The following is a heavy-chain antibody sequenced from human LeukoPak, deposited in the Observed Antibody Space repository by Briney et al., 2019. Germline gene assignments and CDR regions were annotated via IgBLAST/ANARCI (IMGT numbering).Heavy chain of an antibody. CDR1: GFTFSGYS. Sequence: PGGSLRLSCAASGFTFSGYSMNWVRQAPGKGLEWVSSISSSRSYIYYADSVQGRFTISRDNAKNSLYLRVNSLRAEDTAVYYCARDRGDVVTAMFDYWGQGTLVTVSS. D-gene: IGHD2-21*02. CDR2: ISSSRSYI. CDR3: ARDRGDVVTAMFDY. J-gene: IGHJ4*02. V-gene: IGHV3-21*01.